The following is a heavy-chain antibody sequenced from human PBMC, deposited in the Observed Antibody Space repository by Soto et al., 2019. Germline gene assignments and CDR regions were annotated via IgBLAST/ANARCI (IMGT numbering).Heavy chain of an antibody. J-gene: IGHJ4*02. Sequence: QLQLQESGPGLAKPSETLSLTCTVSGDSISNSQYYWGWTRQPPGKGLEWIGTIYYTGSTYYNPSLKSRVTISIDTSKNQFSLKLSSVTAADTAVYYCARNYASGSYFDYWGQGTLVTVSS. CDR2: IYYTGST. D-gene: IGHD3-10*01. CDR3: ARNYASGSYFDY. CDR1: GDSISNSQYY. V-gene: IGHV4-39*01.